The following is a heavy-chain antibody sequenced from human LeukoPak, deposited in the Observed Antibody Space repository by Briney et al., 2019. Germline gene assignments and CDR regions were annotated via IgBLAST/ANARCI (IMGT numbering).Heavy chain of an antibody. CDR2: IYYSGNA. CDR1: GGSTSSGAYY. Sequence: SQTLSLTCTVSGGSTSSGAYYWSWIRQPPGKDLEWIGYIYYSGNAYYNPSLKTRVTISVDTSKNQFSLKLNSVTAADTAVYYCARDYAGAFDIWGQGTMVTVSS. D-gene: IGHD4-17*01. CDR3: ARDYAGAFDI. V-gene: IGHV4-30-4*08. J-gene: IGHJ3*02.